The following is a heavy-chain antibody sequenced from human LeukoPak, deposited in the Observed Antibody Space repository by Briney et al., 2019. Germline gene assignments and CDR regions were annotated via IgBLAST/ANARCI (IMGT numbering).Heavy chain of an antibody. V-gene: IGHV3-23*01. J-gene: IGHJ2*01. CDR2: LSGSGDTT. Sequence: GGSLTLSCAASGFTFTIYAMSWVRQAPGKGLEWVSTLSGSGDTTYYADSVKGRFTISRDNSKNTVYLQMNRLRAEDTAIYYCARDGSYWGRGTLVTVSS. CDR3: ARDGSY. D-gene: IGHD2-2*03. CDR1: GFTFTIYA.